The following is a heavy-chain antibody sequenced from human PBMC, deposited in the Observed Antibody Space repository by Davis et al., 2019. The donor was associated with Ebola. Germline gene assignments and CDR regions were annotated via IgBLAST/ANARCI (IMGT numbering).Heavy chain of an antibody. CDR1: GYTFTSYD. J-gene: IGHJ4*02. D-gene: IGHD1-20*01. CDR2: MNPNSGNT. CDR3: ARMDRYNWNYVDY. V-gene: IGHV1-8*01. Sequence: ASVKVSCKASGYTFTSYDIHWVRQATGQGLEWMGWMNPNSGNTGYAQKLQGRVTMTTDTSTSTAYMELRSLRSDDTAVYYCARMDRYNWNYVDYWGQGTLVTVSS.